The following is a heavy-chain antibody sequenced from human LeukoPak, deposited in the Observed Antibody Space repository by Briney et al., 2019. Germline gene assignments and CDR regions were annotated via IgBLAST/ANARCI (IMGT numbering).Heavy chain of an antibody. Sequence: GASVKVSCKASGYTFTGYYMHWVRQAPGQGLEWMGWINPNSGGTNYAQKFQGRVTMTRDTSISTAYMELSRLRSDDTAVYYCARGWVVVAVIWWFDPWGQGTLVTVSS. D-gene: IGHD2-15*01. V-gene: IGHV1-2*02. CDR1: GYTFTGYY. CDR2: INPNSGGT. J-gene: IGHJ5*02. CDR3: ARGWVVVAVIWWFDP.